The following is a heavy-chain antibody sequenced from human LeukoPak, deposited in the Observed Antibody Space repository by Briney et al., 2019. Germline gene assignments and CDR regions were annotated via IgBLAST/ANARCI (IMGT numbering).Heavy chain of an antibody. J-gene: IGHJ4*02. Sequence: GASVKVSCKASGYTLTSYGISWVRQAPGQGLEWRGWISAYNGNTNYAQKLQGTVTMTTDTSTSTAYMELRSLRSDDTAVYYCAREVQGTVDYWGQGTLVTVSS. CDR3: AREVQGTVDY. CDR2: ISAYNGNT. D-gene: IGHD2-8*02. V-gene: IGHV1-18*01. CDR1: GYTLTSYG.